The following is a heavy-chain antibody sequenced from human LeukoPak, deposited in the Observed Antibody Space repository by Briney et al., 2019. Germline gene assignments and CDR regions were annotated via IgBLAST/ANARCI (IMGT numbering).Heavy chain of an antibody. CDR2: ISNNSSTI. Sequence: GGSLRLSCAASGFTFSSYSMNWVRQAPGKGLEWVAYISNNSSTIYYADSVKGRFTISRDNAENSLYLEMNSLRAEDTAVYYCARDRVLLWFGESDSWGQGALVTVSS. J-gene: IGHJ5*02. CDR3: ARDRVLLWFGESDS. CDR1: GFTFSSYS. D-gene: IGHD3-10*01. V-gene: IGHV3-48*04.